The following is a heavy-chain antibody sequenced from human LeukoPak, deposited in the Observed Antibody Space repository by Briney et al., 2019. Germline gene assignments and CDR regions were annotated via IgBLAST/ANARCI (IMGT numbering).Heavy chain of an antibody. CDR3: ARDATRGGDFDY. V-gene: IGHV3-7*01. D-gene: IGHD3-16*01. J-gene: IGHJ4*02. Sequence: PGGSLRLSCAASAFTFSSYWMSWVRQAPGKGLEWVANIKQDGSEKYYVDSVKGRFTISRDNAKNSLYLQMNSLRAEDTAVYYCARDATRGGDFDYWGQGTVVTVSS. CDR2: IKQDGSEK. CDR1: AFTFSSYW.